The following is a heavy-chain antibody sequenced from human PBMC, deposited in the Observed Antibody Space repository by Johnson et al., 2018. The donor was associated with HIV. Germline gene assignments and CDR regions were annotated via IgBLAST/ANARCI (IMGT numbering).Heavy chain of an antibody. CDR3: ARAYCNSISCPTWAFDI. J-gene: IGHJ3*02. V-gene: IGHV3-74*02. Sequence: VQLVESGGALVQPGGSLRLSCEVSGFTISTFWMHWVRQVPGKGLMWVSRLSGDGSSSSYADSVKGRFTVSRDNPKKSFYLEMNSLRAEDTAVYYCARAYCNSISCPTWAFDIWGQGTMVTVSS. CDR1: GFTISTFW. CDR2: LSGDGSSS. D-gene: IGHD2/OR15-2a*01.